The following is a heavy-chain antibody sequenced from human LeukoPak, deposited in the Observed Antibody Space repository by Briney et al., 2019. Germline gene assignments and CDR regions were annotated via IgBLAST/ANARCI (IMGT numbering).Heavy chain of an antibody. J-gene: IGHJ5*02. CDR3: AKLGIQLWSKGWFDP. CDR2: ISGSGGST. V-gene: IGHV3-23*01. Sequence: GGSLRLSCAASGFTFSSYAMSWVRQAPGKGLEWVSAISGSGGSTYYADSVKGRFTISRDNSKNTLYLQMNSLRAEDAAVYYCAKLGIQLWSKGWFDPWGQGTLVTVSS. D-gene: IGHD5-18*01. CDR1: GFTFSSYA.